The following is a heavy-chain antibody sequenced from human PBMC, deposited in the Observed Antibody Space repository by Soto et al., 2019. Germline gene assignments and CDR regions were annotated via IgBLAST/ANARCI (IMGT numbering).Heavy chain of an antibody. CDR2: IYPGDSDT. CDR3: ARQITFGGVIVNNWFDP. CDR1: GYSFTSYW. Sequence: PGESLKISCKGSGYSFTSYWIGWVRQMPGKGLEWMGIIYPGDSDTRYSPSFQGQVTISADKSISTAYLQWSSLKASDTAMYYCARQITFGGVIVNNWFDPWGQGTLVTVSS. V-gene: IGHV5-51*01. D-gene: IGHD3-16*02. J-gene: IGHJ5*02.